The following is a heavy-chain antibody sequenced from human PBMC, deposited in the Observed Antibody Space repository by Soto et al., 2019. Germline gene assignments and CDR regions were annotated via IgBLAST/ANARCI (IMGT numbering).Heavy chain of an antibody. CDR3: ARFKAATDTFSVCFAP. CDR2: IYHSGST. D-gene: IGHD6-13*01. Sequence: SETLSLTCAVSGGSISSGGYSWSWIRQPPGKGLEWIGYIYHSGSTYYNPSLKSRVTISVDRSKNQFSLKLNSVTAADTAVYYCARFKAATDTFSVCFAPWGQETLVT. CDR1: GGSISSGGYS. V-gene: IGHV4-30-2*01. J-gene: IGHJ5*02.